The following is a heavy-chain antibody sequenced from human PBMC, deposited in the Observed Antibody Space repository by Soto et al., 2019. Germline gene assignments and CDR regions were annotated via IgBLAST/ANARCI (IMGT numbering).Heavy chain of an antibody. D-gene: IGHD1-26*01. CDR3: ARDSGSYYYGMDV. CDR2: INAGNGNT. CDR1: GYTFTSYA. V-gene: IGHV1-3*01. J-gene: IGHJ6*02. Sequence: QVQLVQSGAEVKKPGASVKVSCKASGYTFTSYAMHWVRQAPGQRLEWMGWINAGNGNTKYSQKFQGRVTITRDTCASTAYMELSSLRSEDTAVYYCARDSGSYYYGMDVWGQGTTVTVSS.